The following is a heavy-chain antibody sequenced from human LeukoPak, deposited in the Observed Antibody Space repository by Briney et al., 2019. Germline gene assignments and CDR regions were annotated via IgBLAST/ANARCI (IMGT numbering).Heavy chain of an antibody. CDR1: GYTFTDYY. CDR2: INPNSGGT. D-gene: IGHD3-3*01. V-gene: IGHV1-2*06. CDR3: ARDAASPDYDFWSGYYSVGIDY. Sequence: ASVKVPCKASGYTFTDYYMHWVRQAPGQGLEWMGRINPNSGGTNYAQKFQARVTMTRDTSISTAYMELSRLRSDDTAVYYCARDAASPDYDFWSGYYSVGIDYWGQGTLVTVSS. J-gene: IGHJ4*02.